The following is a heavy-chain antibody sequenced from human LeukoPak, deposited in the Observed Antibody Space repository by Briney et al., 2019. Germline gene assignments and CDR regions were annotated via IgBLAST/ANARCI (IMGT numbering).Heavy chain of an antibody. V-gene: IGHV3-23*01. D-gene: IGHD3-10*01. CDR1: GFTFSSSA. CDR3: AKFGSRGVLTSAFDY. Sequence: GGSLRLACAASGFTFSSSAMSWVRQAPGKGLEWVSNISGSGSGGSTYYADSVKGRFTISRDNSKNTLYLQMNSLRAEDTAVYYCAKFGSRGVLTSAFDYWGQGTLVAVSS. CDR2: ISGSGSGGST. J-gene: IGHJ4*02.